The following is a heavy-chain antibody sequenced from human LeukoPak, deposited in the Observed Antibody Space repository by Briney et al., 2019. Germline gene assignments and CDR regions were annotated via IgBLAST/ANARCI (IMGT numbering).Heavy chain of an antibody. D-gene: IGHD3-22*01. Sequence: PSETLSLTCAVSGGSISSGGYSWSWIRQPPGKGLEWIGYIYHSGSTYYNPSLKSRVTISVDRSKNQFSLKLSSVTAADTAVYYCARALTYYYDSSGYPRLGYYYGMDVWGQGTTVTVSS. CDR1: GGSISSGGYS. V-gene: IGHV4-30-2*01. CDR2: IYHSGST. CDR3: ARALTYYYDSSGYPRLGYYYGMDV. J-gene: IGHJ6*02.